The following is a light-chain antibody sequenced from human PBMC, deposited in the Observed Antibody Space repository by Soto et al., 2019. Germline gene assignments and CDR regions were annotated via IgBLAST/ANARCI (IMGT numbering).Light chain of an antibody. CDR1: SSDVGRYNY. V-gene: IGLV2-14*01. Sequence: QSGLTQPASVSGSPGQSITISFTGTSSDVGRYNYVSWYQQYPGRAPKLIIYEVTNRPSGVSDRFSGSKSGNVASLTISGLQAADEADYYCGSYTSTYVRIFGTGTKVTVL. CDR2: EVT. CDR3: GSYTSTYVRI. J-gene: IGLJ1*01.